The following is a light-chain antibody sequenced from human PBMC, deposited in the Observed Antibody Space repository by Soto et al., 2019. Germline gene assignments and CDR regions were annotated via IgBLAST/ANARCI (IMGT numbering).Light chain of an antibody. V-gene: IGLV2-14*01. CDR1: SSDVGAYNY. CDR3: SSYTSSNPLV. J-gene: IGLJ2*01. Sequence: QSALTQPDSVSGSPGQSITISCTGTSSDVGAYNYVSWYQQHPGKAPKLMIFEVSDRPSGVSNRFSGSKSGNTASLTISGLQAEEEADYYCSSYTSSNPLVLGGGTKLTVL. CDR2: EVS.